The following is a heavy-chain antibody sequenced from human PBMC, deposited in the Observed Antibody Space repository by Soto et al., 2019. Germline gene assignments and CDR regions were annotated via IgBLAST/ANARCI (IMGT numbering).Heavy chain of an antibody. CDR1: GIIFTGFG. J-gene: IGHJ6*02. Sequence: GGSLRLSCAASGIIFTGFGMHWVRQAPGKGLEWVAVIRYDGSNTYYADSVKGRFTISRDNSKNTLYLQMNSLRSEDTAVYYCAGWGGPDDYGDYYYYGMDVWGQGTTVTVSS. CDR3: AGWGGPDDYGDYYYYGMDV. V-gene: IGHV3-30*02. CDR2: IRYDGSNT. D-gene: IGHD4-17*01.